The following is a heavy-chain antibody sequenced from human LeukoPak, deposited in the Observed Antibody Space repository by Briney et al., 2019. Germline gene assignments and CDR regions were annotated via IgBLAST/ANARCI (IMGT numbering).Heavy chain of an antibody. V-gene: IGHV3-7*01. CDR1: GFTFSSYW. Sequence: GGSLRLSCAASGFTFSSYWMSWVRQAPGKGQEWVANINKDGSEKYYVDSVRGRLTISRDNAKNSLYLQMNSLRAEDTAIYYCARRYCSDGSCYSVDYWGQGILVTVSS. CDR3: ARRYCSDGSCYSVDY. D-gene: IGHD2-15*01. J-gene: IGHJ4*02. CDR2: INKDGSEK.